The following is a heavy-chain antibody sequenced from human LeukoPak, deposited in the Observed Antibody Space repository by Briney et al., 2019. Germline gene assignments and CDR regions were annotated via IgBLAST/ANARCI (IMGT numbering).Heavy chain of an antibody. CDR2: ISYDGSNK. J-gene: IGHJ4*02. Sequence: SCKASGGTFSSYGMHWVRQAPGKGLEWVAVISYDGSNKYYADSVKGRFTISRDNSKNTLYLQMNSLRAEDTAVYYCAKDGHRPYYDILTGYYSDVVTATSPDYWGQGTLVTVSS. V-gene: IGHV3-30*18. D-gene: IGHD3-9*01. CDR1: GGTFSSYG. CDR3: AKDGHRPYYDILTGYYSDVVTATSPDY.